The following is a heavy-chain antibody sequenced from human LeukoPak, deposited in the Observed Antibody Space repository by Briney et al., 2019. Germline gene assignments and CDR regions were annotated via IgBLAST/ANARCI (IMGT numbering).Heavy chain of an antibody. J-gene: IGHJ4*02. CDR2: IGGSSSPV. V-gene: IGHV3-48*04. Sequence: GGSLRLSCEASGFTFSSYSMNWVRHAPGKGLEWVSYIGGSSSPVDYADSVKGRFTMSRDNTKNSLYLHMSSLRAEDTGVYYCARDHDWAFDYWGQGILVTVSS. D-gene: IGHD3-9*01. CDR1: GFTFSSYS. CDR3: ARDHDWAFDY.